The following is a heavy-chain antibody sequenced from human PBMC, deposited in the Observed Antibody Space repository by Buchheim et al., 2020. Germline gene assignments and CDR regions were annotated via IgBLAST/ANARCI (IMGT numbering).Heavy chain of an antibody. Sequence: EVQLLESGGDLVQPGGSLRLSCAASGFTLRKYAMNWVRQAPGKGLEWVSGISGSGSSTYYADSVRGRSTISRDNSTNTLYLQMNSLRVEETAVYYCAKGSDSSGWYYLDHWGQGT. V-gene: IGHV3-23*01. J-gene: IGHJ4*02. CDR1: GFTLRKYA. CDR3: AKGSDSSGWYYLDH. CDR2: ISGSGSST. D-gene: IGHD6-19*01.